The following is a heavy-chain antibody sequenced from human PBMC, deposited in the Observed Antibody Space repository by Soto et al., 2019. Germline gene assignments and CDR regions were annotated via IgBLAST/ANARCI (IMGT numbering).Heavy chain of an antibody. CDR1: GGSISSYY. V-gene: IGHV4-59*08. D-gene: IGHD3-9*01. CDR2: IYYSGST. CDR3: ARHGAYDILTGYYDY. Sequence: SETLSLTCTVSGGSISSYYWSWIRQRPGKGLEWIGYIYYSGSTNYNPSLKSRVTISVDTFKNQFSLKLSSVTAADTAVYYCARHGAYDILTGYYDYWGQGTLVTVSS. J-gene: IGHJ4*02.